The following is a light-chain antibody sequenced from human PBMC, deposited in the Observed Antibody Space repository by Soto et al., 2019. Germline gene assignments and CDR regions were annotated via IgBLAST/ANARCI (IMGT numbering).Light chain of an antibody. Sequence: DIQITQSPPSLSACLLDIITITCRASQDIGGRLAWFQQKPGKAPQYLIQAASILQSGVPSRFSGSGSGTEFILTINNLQPEDFASYFCLQVYSFPRTFGLGTKVDIK. J-gene: IGKJ1*01. CDR1: QDIGGR. CDR2: AAS. V-gene: IGKV1-12*01. CDR3: LQVYSFPRT.